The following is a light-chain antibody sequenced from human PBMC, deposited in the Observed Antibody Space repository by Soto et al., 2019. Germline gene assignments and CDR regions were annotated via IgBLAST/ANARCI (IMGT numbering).Light chain of an antibody. V-gene: IGKV1-39*01. CDR1: QSINNY. J-gene: IGKJ5*01. CDR2: SAS. CDR3: QQSRTMPLT. Sequence: DIQMTQSPASLSVSVGARVTITCRASQSINNYVNWYLQRPGQAPKLLIRSASTLQRGVPSRFSGSGSRTEFTLTIADLQPDDFGTYYCQQSRTMPLTFGHGTRLDIK.